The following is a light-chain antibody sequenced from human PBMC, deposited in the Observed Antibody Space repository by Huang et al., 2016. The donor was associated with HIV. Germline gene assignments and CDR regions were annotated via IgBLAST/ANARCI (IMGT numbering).Light chain of an antibody. CDR3: QHYDDPYT. Sequence: DIQMTQSPSSLSASVGDRVTITCQASQDISNYLSWYQHKPGRAPKPLIFDVSSLETGFPSRFSGSGSGTYFTLTIASLQPEDVATYYCQHYDDPYTFGQGTKLEIK. J-gene: IGKJ2*01. CDR1: QDISNY. V-gene: IGKV1-33*01. CDR2: DVS.